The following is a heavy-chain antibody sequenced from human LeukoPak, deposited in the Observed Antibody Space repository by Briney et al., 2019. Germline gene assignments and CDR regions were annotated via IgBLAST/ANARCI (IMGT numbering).Heavy chain of an antibody. CDR3: ARADYYDSSGADFDY. Sequence: PGRSLRLSCAASGFTFSSYGMHWVRQAPGKGLEWVAVIWYDGSNKYYADSVKDRFTISRDNSKNTLYLQMNSLRAEDTAVYYCARADYYDSSGADFDYWGQGTLVTVSS. D-gene: IGHD3-22*01. CDR2: IWYDGSNK. J-gene: IGHJ4*02. V-gene: IGHV3-33*01. CDR1: GFTFSSYG.